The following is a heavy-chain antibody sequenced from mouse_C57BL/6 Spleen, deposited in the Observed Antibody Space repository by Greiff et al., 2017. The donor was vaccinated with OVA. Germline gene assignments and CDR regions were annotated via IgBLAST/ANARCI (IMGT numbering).Heavy chain of an antibody. D-gene: IGHD4-1*01. CDR3: ASGRPTGTKAMDY. J-gene: IGHJ4*01. V-gene: IGHV3-6*01. Sequence: DVKLQESGPGLVKPSQSLSLTCSVTGYSITSGYYWNWIRQFPGNKLEWMGYISYDGSNNYNPSLKNRISITRDTSKNQFFLKLNSVTTEDTATYYCASGRPTGTKAMDYWGQGTSVTVSS. CDR1: GYSITSGYY. CDR2: ISYDGSN.